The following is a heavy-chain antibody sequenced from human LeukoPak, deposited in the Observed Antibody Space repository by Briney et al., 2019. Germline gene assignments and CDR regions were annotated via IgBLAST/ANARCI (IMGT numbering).Heavy chain of an antibody. J-gene: IGHJ5*02. CDR3: ASTVAGTVYNWFDP. CDR1: GGSFSSYY. D-gene: IGHD6-19*01. V-gene: IGHV4-34*01. CDR2: TNHSGST. Sequence: PSETLSLTCAVYGGSFSSYYWSWIRQPPGKGLEWIGETNHSGSTNYNPSLKSRVTISVDTSKNQFSLKLSSVTAADTAVFYCASTVAGTVYNWFDPWGQGTLVTVSS.